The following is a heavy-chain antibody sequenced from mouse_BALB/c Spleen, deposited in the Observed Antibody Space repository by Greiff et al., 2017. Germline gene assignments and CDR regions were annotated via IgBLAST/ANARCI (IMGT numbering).Heavy chain of an antibody. CDR3: ARHYYGYYAMDY. CDR1: GFTFSDYY. Sequence: EVMLVESGGGLVKPGGSLKLSCAASGFTFSDYYMYWVRQTPEKRLEWVATISDGGSYTYYPDSVKGRFTISRDNAKNNLYLQMSSLKSEDTAMYYCARHYYGYYAMDYWGQGTSVTVSS. D-gene: IGHD1-2*01. V-gene: IGHV5-4*02. CDR2: ISDGGSYT. J-gene: IGHJ4*01.